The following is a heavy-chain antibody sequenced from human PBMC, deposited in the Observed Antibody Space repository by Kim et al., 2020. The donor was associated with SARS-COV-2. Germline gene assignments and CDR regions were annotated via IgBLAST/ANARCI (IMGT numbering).Heavy chain of an antibody. D-gene: IGHD4-17*01. Sequence: GGSLRLSCAASGFTFGDYAMHWVRQAPGKGLEWVSGISWDSGSIGYADSVKGRFTISRDNAKNSLYLQMNSLRAEDTAVYYCAKGYGDYGRPFARRDSWGQGAPVTVSS. V-gene: IGHV3-9*01. J-gene: IGHJ4*02. CDR2: ISWDSGSI. CDR3: AKGYGDYGRPFARRDS. CDR1: GFTFGDYA.